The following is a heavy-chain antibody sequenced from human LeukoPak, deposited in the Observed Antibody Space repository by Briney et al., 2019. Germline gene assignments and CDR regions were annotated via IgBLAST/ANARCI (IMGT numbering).Heavy chain of an antibody. D-gene: IGHD4-17*01. CDR3: ARGGDYPVDY. Sequence: SETLSLTCTVSGYSISSGYYWGWIRPPPGKGLEWIGSIYHSGSTNYNPSLKSRVTISVDTSKNQFSLKLSSVTAADTAVYYCARGGDYPVDYWGQGTLVTVSS. J-gene: IGHJ4*02. CDR2: IYHSGST. CDR1: GYSISSGYY. V-gene: IGHV4-38-2*02.